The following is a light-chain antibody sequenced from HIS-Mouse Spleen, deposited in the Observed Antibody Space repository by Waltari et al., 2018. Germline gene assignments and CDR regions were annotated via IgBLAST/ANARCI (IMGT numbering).Light chain of an antibody. CDR2: SNN. Sequence: QSVLTQPPSASGTPGRRVTISCSGSSSHIGSNTVNWYQQPPGTAPNLLIYSNNQRPSGVPDRFSGSKSGTSASLAISGLQSEDEADYYCAAWDDSLNGVVFGGGTKLTVL. J-gene: IGLJ2*01. V-gene: IGLV1-44*01. CDR1: SSHIGSNT. CDR3: AAWDDSLNGVV.